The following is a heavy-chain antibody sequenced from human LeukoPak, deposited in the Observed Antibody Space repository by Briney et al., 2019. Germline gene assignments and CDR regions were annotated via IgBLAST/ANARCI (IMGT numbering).Heavy chain of an antibody. CDR2: IYTSGST. CDR1: GGSISSGSYY. D-gene: IGHD3-22*01. CDR3: ARGYYYDSSGYYYAFDY. V-gene: IGHV4-61*02. Sequence: SATLSLTCTVSGGSISSGSYYWSWIRQPAGKGLEWIRRIYTSGSTNYNPSLKSRVTISVDTSKNQSSLKLSSVTAADTAVYYCARGYYYDSSGYYYAFDYWGQGTLVTVSS. J-gene: IGHJ4*02.